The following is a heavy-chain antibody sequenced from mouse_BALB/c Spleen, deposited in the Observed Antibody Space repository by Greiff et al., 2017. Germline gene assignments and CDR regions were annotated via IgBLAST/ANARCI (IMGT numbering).Heavy chain of an antibody. CDR1: GFTFSDYY. V-gene: IGHV5-4*02. D-gene: IGHD1-1*01. Sequence: DVKLVESGGGLVKPGGSLKLSCAASGFTFSDYYMYWVRQTPEKRLEWVATISDGGSYTYYPDSVKGRFTISRDNAKNNLYLQMSSLKSEDTAMYYCAREDDYYGSKGVWFADWGQGTLVTVSA. J-gene: IGHJ3*01. CDR2: ISDGGSYT. CDR3: AREDDYYGSKGVWFAD.